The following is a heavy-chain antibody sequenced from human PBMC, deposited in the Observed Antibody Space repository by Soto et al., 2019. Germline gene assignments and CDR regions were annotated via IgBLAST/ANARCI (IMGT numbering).Heavy chain of an antibody. Sequence: PGGSLRLSCAASGFTFSNYGMHWVRQAPGKGLEWVAVIWYDGSNKYYADSVKGRFTISRDNSKNTLYLQMNSLRAEDTAVYYCARQSLGNIRLRGFDYWGQGTLVTVSS. CDR3: ARQSLGNIRLRGFDY. V-gene: IGHV3-33*08. J-gene: IGHJ4*02. D-gene: IGHD1-1*01. CDR1: GFTFSNYG. CDR2: IWYDGSNK.